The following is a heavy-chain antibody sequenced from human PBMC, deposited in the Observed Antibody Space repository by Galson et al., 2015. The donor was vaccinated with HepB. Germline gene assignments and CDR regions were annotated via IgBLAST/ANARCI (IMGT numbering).Heavy chain of an antibody. D-gene: IGHD3-9*01. CDR1: GYTFTSYY. V-gene: IGHV1-46*04. CDR3: ARDGPHYDILTPIPGGAFDI. CDR2: INPSGGST. Sequence: SVKVSCKASGYTFTSYYMHWVRQAPGQGLEWMGIINPSGGSTSYAQKLQGRVTMTRDTSTSTVYMELSSLRSEDTAVYYCARDGPHYDILTPIPGGAFDIWGQGTMVTVSS. J-gene: IGHJ3*02.